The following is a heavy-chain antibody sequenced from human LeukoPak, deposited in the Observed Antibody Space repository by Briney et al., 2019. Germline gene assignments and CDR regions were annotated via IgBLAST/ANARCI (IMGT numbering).Heavy chain of an antibody. Sequence: GGSLRLSCAASGFTFSSYSMNWVRQAPGKGLGWVSSISSSSSYIYYADSVKGRFTISRDNAKNSLYLQMNSLRAEDTAVYYCARVAGAMVLDYWGQGTLVTVSS. D-gene: IGHD5-18*01. CDR2: ISSSSSYI. CDR1: GFTFSSYS. CDR3: ARVAGAMVLDY. V-gene: IGHV3-21*01. J-gene: IGHJ4*02.